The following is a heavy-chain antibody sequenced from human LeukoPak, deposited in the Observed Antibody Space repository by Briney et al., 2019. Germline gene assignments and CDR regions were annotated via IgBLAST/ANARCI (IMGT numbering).Heavy chain of an antibody. J-gene: IGHJ4*02. CDR2: ISAYNGNT. CDR3: ARGAPTRWLQSHFDY. V-gene: IGHV1-18*01. D-gene: IGHD5-24*01. Sequence: GASVKVSCKASGYTFTSYGISWVRQAPGQGLEWMGWISAYNGNTNYAQKLQGRVTMTTDTSTSTAYMELRSLRSDDTAVYYCARGAPTRWLQSHFDYWGQGTLVTVS. CDR1: GYTFTSYG.